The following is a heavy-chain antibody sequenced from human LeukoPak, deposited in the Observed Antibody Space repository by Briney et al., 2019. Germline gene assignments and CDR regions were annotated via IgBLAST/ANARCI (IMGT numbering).Heavy chain of an antibody. Sequence: PGGSLRLSCAASGFTFSSYWMHWVRQAPGKGLVWVSRINSDGSSTSDADSVKGRFTISRDNAKNTLYLQMNSLRAEDAAVYYCARGYYYDSSGYYYEGSGVNYWGQGTLVTVSS. CDR3: ARGYYYDSSGYYYEGSGVNY. CDR2: INSDGSST. CDR1: GFTFSSYW. D-gene: IGHD3-22*01. J-gene: IGHJ4*02. V-gene: IGHV3-74*01.